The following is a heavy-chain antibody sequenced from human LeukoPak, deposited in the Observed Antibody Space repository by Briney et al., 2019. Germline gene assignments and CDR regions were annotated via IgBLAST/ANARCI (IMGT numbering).Heavy chain of an antibody. CDR2: INTDGTVT. J-gene: IGHJ4*02. CDR3: ARDLSSDYYDSSGYLNY. CDR1: GFTFSKYW. Sequence: GGSLRLSCAASGFTFSKYWMLWVRQAPGKGLESGSRINTDGTVTTYADSVKGRFTVSRDNADNTMFLQMNSVRDEDTAVYYCARDLSSDYYDSSGYLNYWGQGTLVTVSS. D-gene: IGHD3-22*01. V-gene: IGHV3-74*01.